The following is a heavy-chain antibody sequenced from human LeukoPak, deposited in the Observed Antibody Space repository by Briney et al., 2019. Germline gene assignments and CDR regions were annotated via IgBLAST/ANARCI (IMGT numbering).Heavy chain of an antibody. J-gene: IGHJ3*02. V-gene: IGHV1-69*05. Sequence: GASVKVSCKASGYTFTSYGISWVRQAPGQGLEWMGGIIPIFGTANYAQKFQGRVTITTDESTSTAYMELSSLRSEDTAVYYCASQVNTYYYDSSGYGAFDIWGQGTMVTVSS. CDR3: ASQVNTYYYDSSGYGAFDI. CDR2: IIPIFGTA. CDR1: GYTFTSYG. D-gene: IGHD3-22*01.